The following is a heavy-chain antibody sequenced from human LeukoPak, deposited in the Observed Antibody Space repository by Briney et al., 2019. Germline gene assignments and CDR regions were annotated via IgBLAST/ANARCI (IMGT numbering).Heavy chain of an antibody. D-gene: IGHD6-13*01. CDR2: ISYDGSNK. CDR1: GFTFSSYG. Sequence: GGSLRLSCAASGFTFSSYGMHWVRQAPGKGLEWVAVISYDGSNKYYADSVKGRFTISRDNSKNTLYLQMNSLRGEDTAVYYCAKDRGIAAAGRRDYGMDVWGQGTTVSVSS. V-gene: IGHV3-30*18. CDR3: AKDRGIAAAGRRDYGMDV. J-gene: IGHJ6*02.